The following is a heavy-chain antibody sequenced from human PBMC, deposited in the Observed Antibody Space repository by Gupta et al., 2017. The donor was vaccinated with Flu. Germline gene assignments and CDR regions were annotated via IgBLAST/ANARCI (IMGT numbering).Heavy chain of an antibody. Sequence: QVQLQESGPGLVKPSETLSLTCTVSGGSISSYYWSWIRQPPGKGLEWIGYIYYSGSTNYNPSLKSRVTISVDTSKNQFSLKLSSVTAADTAVYYCARRAPAAGYYYYYYMDVWGKGTTVTVSS. CDR3: ARRAPAAGYYYYYYMDV. CDR1: GGSISSYY. J-gene: IGHJ6*03. CDR2: IYYSGST. V-gene: IGHV4-59*08. D-gene: IGHD2-2*01.